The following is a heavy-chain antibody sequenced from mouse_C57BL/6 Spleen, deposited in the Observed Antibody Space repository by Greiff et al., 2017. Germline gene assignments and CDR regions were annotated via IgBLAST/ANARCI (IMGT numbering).Heavy chain of an antibody. V-gene: IGHV5-12*01. J-gene: IGHJ2*01. CDR2: ISNGGGST. CDR3: ARHSYSGYFDY. D-gene: IGHD3-1*01. CDR1: GFTFSDYY. Sequence: EVQVVESGGGLVQPGGSLKLSCAASGFTFSDYYMYWVRQTPEKRLEWVAYISNGGGSTYYPDTVKGRFTISRDNAKNTLYLQMSRLKSDDTAMYYCARHSYSGYFDYWGQGTTLTVSS.